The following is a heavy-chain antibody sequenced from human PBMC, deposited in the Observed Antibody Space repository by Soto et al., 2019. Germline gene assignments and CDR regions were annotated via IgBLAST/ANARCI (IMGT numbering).Heavy chain of an antibody. J-gene: IGHJ3*02. Sequence: GESLKISCKGSGYSFTSYWIGWVRQMPGKGLEWMGIIYPGDSDTRYSPSFQGQVNISADKSISTAYLQWSSLKALDTAMYYFASPLNCSGVSCYSPQDAFDIWGQGTMVTVSS. CDR1: GYSFTSYW. CDR3: ASPLNCSGVSCYSPQDAFDI. D-gene: IGHD2-15*01. V-gene: IGHV5-51*01. CDR2: IYPGDSDT.